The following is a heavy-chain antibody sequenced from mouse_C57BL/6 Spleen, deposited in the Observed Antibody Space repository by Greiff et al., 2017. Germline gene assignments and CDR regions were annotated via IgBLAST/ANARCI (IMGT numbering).Heavy chain of an antibody. D-gene: IGHD1-1*02. J-gene: IGHJ4*01. Sequence: EVKLMESGEGLVKPGGSLKLSCAASGFTFSSYAMSWVRQTPEKRLEWVAYISSGGDYIYYADTVKGRFTISRDNARNTLYLQMSSLKSEDTAMYYCTRDPYYDAMDYWGQGTSVTVSS. CDR1: GFTFSSYA. V-gene: IGHV5-9-1*02. CDR3: TRDPYYDAMDY. CDR2: ISSGGDYI.